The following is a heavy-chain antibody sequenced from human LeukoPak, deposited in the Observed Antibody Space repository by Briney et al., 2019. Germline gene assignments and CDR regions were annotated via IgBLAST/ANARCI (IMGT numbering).Heavy chain of an antibody. J-gene: IGHJ4*02. Sequence: GGSLRLSCLTSGFTLSTNAMSWVRQAPGKGLEWISGISGSGASTYYADSVKGRFTISRDNAKNSLYLQMNSPRAEDTAVYYCARGLDYWGQGTLVTVSS. CDR1: GFTLSTNA. CDR2: ISGSGAST. V-gene: IGHV3-23*01. CDR3: ARGLDY.